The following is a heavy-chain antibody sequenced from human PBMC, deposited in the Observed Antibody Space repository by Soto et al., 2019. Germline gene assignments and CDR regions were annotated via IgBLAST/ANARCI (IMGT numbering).Heavy chain of an antibody. Sequence: QVQLVQSGAEVKKPGSSVKVSCKASGGTFSSYTISWVRQAPGQGLEWMGRIIPILGIANYAQKFQGRVTITADKTTSTGSMALSSRRSEDTAVYYCARDRLYCSSTSCYDYWGQGTVVTVSS. J-gene: IGHJ4*02. CDR1: GGTFSSYT. CDR3: ARDRLYCSSTSCYDY. D-gene: IGHD2-2*01. CDR2: IIPILGIA. V-gene: IGHV1-69*08.